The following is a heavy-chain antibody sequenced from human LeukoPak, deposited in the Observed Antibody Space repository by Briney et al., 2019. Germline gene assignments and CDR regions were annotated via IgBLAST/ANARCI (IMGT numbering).Heavy chain of an antibody. V-gene: IGHV3-23*01. Sequence: GGSLRLSCAASGFTFSSYGMSWVRQAPGKGLEWVSAISGSGGSTYYADSVKGRFTISRDNAKNSLYLQMNSLRAEDTALYYCARTGRDCSGGSCYSSHAFDIWGQGTMVTVSS. CDR1: GFTFSSYG. CDR3: ARTGRDCSGGSCYSSHAFDI. D-gene: IGHD2-15*01. J-gene: IGHJ3*02. CDR2: ISGSGGST.